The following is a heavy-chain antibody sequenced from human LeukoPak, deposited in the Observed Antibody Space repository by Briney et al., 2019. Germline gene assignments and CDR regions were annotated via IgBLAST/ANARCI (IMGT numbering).Heavy chain of an antibody. Sequence: ASVKVSCKASGYTFTSYGIRWVRQAPGQGLEWMGWISAYNGNTNYAQKLQGRVTMTTDTSTSTAYMELRSLRSDDTAVYYCARDLGIAVAGTEDIWGQGTMVTVSS. CDR2: ISAYNGNT. CDR1: GYTFTSYG. V-gene: IGHV1-18*01. J-gene: IGHJ3*02. D-gene: IGHD6-19*01. CDR3: ARDLGIAVAGTEDI.